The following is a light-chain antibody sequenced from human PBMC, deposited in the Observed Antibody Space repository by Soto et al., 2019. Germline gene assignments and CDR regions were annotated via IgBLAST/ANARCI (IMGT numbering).Light chain of an antibody. Sequence: EIVLTQSPATLSLSPGERATLSCRASQSVSSCLAWYQQKPGQAPRLLIYGASSRATGIPDRFSGRGSGTDFTLTISRLEPEDFAVYYCQQYDRTPPTFGGGTKVDIK. CDR1: QSVSSC. CDR2: GAS. CDR3: QQYDRTPPT. J-gene: IGKJ4*01. V-gene: IGKV3-20*01.